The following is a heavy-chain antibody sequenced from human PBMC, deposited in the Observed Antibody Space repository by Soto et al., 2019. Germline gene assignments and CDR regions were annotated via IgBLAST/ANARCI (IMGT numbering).Heavy chain of an antibody. D-gene: IGHD6-19*01. CDR3: VKEATGWKSRGSFDL. Sequence: GGSLRLSCVASGVTFTTNAMDWVRQAPGKGLEWVSFISGDDGSGNYADSVKGRFTISRDNSKNTLYLQMNSLRAEDTAIYYCVKEATGWKSRGSFDLSGRGTMVTV. V-gene: IGHV3-23*01. CDR1: GVTFTTNA. CDR2: ISGDDGSG. J-gene: IGHJ3*01.